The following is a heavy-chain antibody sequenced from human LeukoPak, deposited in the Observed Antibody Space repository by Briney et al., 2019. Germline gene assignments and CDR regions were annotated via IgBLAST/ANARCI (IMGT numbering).Heavy chain of an antibody. CDR1: GYSISSGYY. J-gene: IGHJ3*02. CDR2: IYHSGRT. D-gene: IGHD6-6*01. V-gene: IGHV4-38-2*02. CDR3: AREKGAALLSKAFDI. Sequence: SETLSLTCTVSGYSISSGYYWGWIRQPPGKGLEWIGSIYHSGRTFYNPSLKSRVTISVDTSKNQFSLKLSSVTAADTAVYYCAREKGAALLSKAFDIWGQGTMVTVSS.